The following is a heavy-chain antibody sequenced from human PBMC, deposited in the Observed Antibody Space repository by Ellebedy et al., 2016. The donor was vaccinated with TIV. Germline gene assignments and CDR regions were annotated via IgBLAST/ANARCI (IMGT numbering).Heavy chain of an antibody. D-gene: IGHD3-10*01. CDR3: TRIGIRGWAYFDI. Sequence: GESLKISCAASGFTVSDQYIAWVRQAPGKGLEWVGHTRNRANSYTTEYAASVKGRFTISRDDSNNSLYLQMNSLKTDDTAVYYCTRIGIRGWAYFDIWGRGTLVTVSS. J-gene: IGHJ2*01. V-gene: IGHV3-72*01. CDR1: GFTVSDQY. CDR2: TRNRANSYTT.